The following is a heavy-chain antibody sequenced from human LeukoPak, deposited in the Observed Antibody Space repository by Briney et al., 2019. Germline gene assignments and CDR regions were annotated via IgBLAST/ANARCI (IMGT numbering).Heavy chain of an antibody. CDR1: GFTFSSYG. J-gene: IGHJ4*02. CDR2: ISYDGSNK. Sequence: GGSLRLSCAASGFTFSSYGMHWVRQAPGKGLEWVAVISYDGSNKYYADSVKGRFTISRDNSKNTLYLQMNSLRAEDTAVYYCAKSRLVEMATITDYWGQGTLVTVSS. CDR3: AKSRLVEMATITDY. V-gene: IGHV3-30*18. D-gene: IGHD5-24*01.